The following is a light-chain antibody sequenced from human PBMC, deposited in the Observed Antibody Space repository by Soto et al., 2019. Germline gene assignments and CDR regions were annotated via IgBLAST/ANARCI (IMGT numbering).Light chain of an antibody. CDR2: DVS. CDR1: SSDVGGYNY. J-gene: IGLJ1*01. Sequence: QSVLTQPRSVSASPGQSVTISCTGTSSDVGGYNYVSWYQQHPGKAPKLMIYDVSKRPSGVPDRFSGSKSGNTASLTISGLQAEDEADYYCCSYAGSTRVFGTGTKLTVL. CDR3: CSYAGSTRV. V-gene: IGLV2-11*01.